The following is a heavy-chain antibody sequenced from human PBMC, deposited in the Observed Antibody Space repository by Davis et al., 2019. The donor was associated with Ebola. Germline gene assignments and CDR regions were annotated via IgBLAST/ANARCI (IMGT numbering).Heavy chain of an antibody. Sequence: GESLKISCAASGFTFSSYGMHWVRQAPGKGLEWVAVISYDGSNKYYADSVKGRFTISRDNSKNTLYLQMNSLRAEDTAVYYCAKDLYRANKLVRFLEMYYYYGMDVWGQGTTVTVSS. CDR2: ISYDGSNK. V-gene: IGHV3-30*18. CDR3: AKDLYRANKLVRFLEMYYYYGMDV. CDR1: GFTFSSYG. J-gene: IGHJ6*02. D-gene: IGHD3-3*01.